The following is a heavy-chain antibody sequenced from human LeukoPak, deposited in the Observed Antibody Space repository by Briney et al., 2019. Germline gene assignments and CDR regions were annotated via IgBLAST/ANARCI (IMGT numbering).Heavy chain of an antibody. Sequence: SSVKVSCKASGYTFTGYYMHWVRQAPGQGLEWMGIINPSGGSTSYAQKFQGRVTMTRDTSTSTVYMELSSLRSEDTAVYYCAREEYGFSFDYWGQGTLVTVSS. V-gene: IGHV1-46*01. CDR1: GYTFTGYY. D-gene: IGHD3-3*01. J-gene: IGHJ4*02. CDR2: INPSGGST. CDR3: AREEYGFSFDY.